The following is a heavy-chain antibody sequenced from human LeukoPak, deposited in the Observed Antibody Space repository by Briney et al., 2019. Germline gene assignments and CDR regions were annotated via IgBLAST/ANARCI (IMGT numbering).Heavy chain of an antibody. CDR1: GYTFTSYY. CDR3: ARGVPSDWDHFDY. J-gene: IGHJ4*02. CDR2: INPSGGST. Sequence: ASVKVSCKASGYTFTSYYIHWVRQAPGQGLEWMGIINPSGGSTSYAQKFQGRVTMTRDTSTSTVCMDLSSLRSEDTAVYYCARGVPSDWDHFDYWGQGTLVTVSS. D-gene: IGHD3-9*01. V-gene: IGHV1-46*01.